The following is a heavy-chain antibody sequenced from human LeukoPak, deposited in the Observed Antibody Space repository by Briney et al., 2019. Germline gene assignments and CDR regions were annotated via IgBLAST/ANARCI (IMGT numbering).Heavy chain of an antibody. V-gene: IGHV3-64*01. Sequence: PGGSLRLSCAASGFTFSSYAMHWVRQAPGKGLEYVSAISSNGGSTYYANSVKGRFTISRDNSKNTLYLQMGSLRAEDMAVYYCARWKMGYYGMDVWGQGTTVTVSS. CDR2: ISSNGGST. D-gene: IGHD1-1*01. J-gene: IGHJ6*02. CDR3: ARWKMGYYGMDV. CDR1: GFTFSSYA.